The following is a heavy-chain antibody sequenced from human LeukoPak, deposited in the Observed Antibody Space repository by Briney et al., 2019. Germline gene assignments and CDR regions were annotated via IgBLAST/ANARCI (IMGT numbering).Heavy chain of an antibody. J-gene: IGHJ4*02. D-gene: IGHD4-17*01. CDR2: IRYDGSNK. Sequence: GGSLRLSCAASGFTFSSYGMHWVRQAPGKGLEWVAFIRYDGSNKYYADSVKGRFTISRDNSKNTLYLQMNSLRAEDTAVYYCAKSHSYYGDYSSFDYWGQGTLVTVSS. CDR3: AKSHSYYGDYSSFDY. V-gene: IGHV3-30*02. CDR1: GFTFSSYG.